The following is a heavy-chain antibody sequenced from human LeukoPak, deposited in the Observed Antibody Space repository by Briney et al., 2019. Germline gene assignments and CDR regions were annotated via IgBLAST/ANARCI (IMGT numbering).Heavy chain of an antibody. CDR3: AREPRPRGGWFVSD. Sequence: GASVKVSCKASGYTFTDYYMHWVRQAPGQGLEWMGWINPNSGGTKYAQKFQGRVTMTRDTSITTAYLEVSRLRSDDTAMYYCAREPRPRGGWFVSDWGQGTLVTVSS. D-gene: IGHD6-19*01. V-gene: IGHV1-2*02. CDR1: GYTFTDYY. CDR2: INPNSGGT. J-gene: IGHJ4*02.